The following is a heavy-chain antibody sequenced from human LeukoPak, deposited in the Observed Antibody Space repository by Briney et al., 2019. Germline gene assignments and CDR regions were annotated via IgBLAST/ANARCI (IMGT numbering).Heavy chain of an antibody. CDR1: GYTFTSYF. V-gene: IGHV1-46*01. D-gene: IGHD6-25*01. Sequence: PSASVKVSCKASGYTFTSYFMHWMRQAPGQGPEWMGIINPRGGSTDYSQKFQDRVSMSSDTSTSTVYMELSSLRSEDTAVYFCARVGVTAATADYWGQGTLVTVSS. CDR3: ARVGVTAATADY. J-gene: IGHJ4*02. CDR2: INPRGGST.